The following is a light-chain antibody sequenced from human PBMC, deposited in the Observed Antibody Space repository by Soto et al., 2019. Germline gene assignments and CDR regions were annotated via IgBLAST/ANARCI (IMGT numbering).Light chain of an antibody. CDR3: QHFGDSPIT. J-gene: IGKJ5*01. V-gene: IGKV3-20*01. CDR2: GAS. CDR1: QSVTNSK. Sequence: EIVLTQSPGTLSLSPGERATLSCRASQSVTNSKLAWYRQKPGQAPRLLIYGASTRATGIPDRFSGSGSGTDFTLTISRLEPEDFAVYYCQHFGDSPITFGQGTRLEIK.